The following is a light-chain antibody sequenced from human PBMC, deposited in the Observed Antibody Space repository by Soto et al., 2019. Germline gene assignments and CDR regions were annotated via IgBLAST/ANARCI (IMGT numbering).Light chain of an antibody. J-gene: IGLJ2*01. Sequence: QLVLTQPPSVSGAPGQRVTISCTGSSSNIGAGYDVHWYQQLPGTAPKLLIYGNSNRPSGVPDRFSGSKSGTSASLAITGLQAEDEADYYCQSYDSSLSGLFGGGTKVTVL. CDR3: QSYDSSLSGL. CDR1: SSNIGAGYD. CDR2: GNS. V-gene: IGLV1-40*01.